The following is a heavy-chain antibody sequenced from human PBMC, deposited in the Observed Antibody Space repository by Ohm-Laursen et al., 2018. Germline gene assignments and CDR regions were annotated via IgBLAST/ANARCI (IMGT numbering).Heavy chain of an antibody. J-gene: IGHJ4*02. V-gene: IGHV1-18*01. Sequence: KFQGRVTMSRDTSTSTAYMELRSLTSDDTAVYYCARWGGPFVRYGDSWGQGTLVTVSS. D-gene: IGHD3-10*02. CDR3: ARWGGPFVRYGDS.